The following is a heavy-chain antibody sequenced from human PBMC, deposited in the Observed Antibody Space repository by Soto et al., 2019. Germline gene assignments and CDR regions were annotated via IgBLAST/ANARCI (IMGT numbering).Heavy chain of an antibody. CDR2: INSDGSST. D-gene: IGHD4-4*01. CDR3: ARVMRMPTVSYYYYYGMDV. J-gene: IGHJ6*02. Sequence: GGSLRLSCAASGFTFSSYWMHWVRQAPGKGLVWVSRINSDGSSTSYADSVKGRFTISRDNAKNTLYLQMNSLRAEDTAVYYCARVMRMPTVSYYYYYGMDVWGQGTTVTVSS. CDR1: GFTFSSYW. V-gene: IGHV3-74*01.